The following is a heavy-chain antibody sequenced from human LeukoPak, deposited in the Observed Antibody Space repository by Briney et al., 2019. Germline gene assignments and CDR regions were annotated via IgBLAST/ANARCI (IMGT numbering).Heavy chain of an antibody. D-gene: IGHD3-16*02. CDR1: GFTFSSYG. Sequence: GGSLRLSCAASGFTFSSYGMHWVRQAPGKGLEWVAVISYDGSNKYYADSVKDRFTISRDNSKNTLYLQTNSLRAEDTAVYYCAKDDYVWGSYRYLSDYWGQGTLVTVSS. J-gene: IGHJ4*02. CDR3: AKDDYVWGSYRYLSDY. V-gene: IGHV3-30*18. CDR2: ISYDGSNK.